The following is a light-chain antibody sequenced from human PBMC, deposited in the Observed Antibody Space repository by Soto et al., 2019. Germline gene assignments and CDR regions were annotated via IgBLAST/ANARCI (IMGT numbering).Light chain of an antibody. J-gene: IGKJ1*01. V-gene: IGKV1-5*03. Sequence: DIQMTQSPSILSASVGDRVTITCRASQSIDIWLAWYQQKPGKAPQLLIYKASYLEPGVPSRFSGSGSGTEFTLTITSLQPDDFATYYCQQYNAFLGTFGQGTKVEI. CDR3: QQYNAFLGT. CDR1: QSIDIW. CDR2: KAS.